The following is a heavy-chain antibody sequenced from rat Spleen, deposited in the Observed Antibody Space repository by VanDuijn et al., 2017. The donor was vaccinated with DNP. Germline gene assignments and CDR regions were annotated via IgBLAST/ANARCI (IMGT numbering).Heavy chain of an antibody. Sequence: EVSLVESGGGLVQPGRSLKLSCAASGFSFHDSWMGWVRQAPGRGLEWIGEISPDGTTTTYILLLKEKFTISRDNAHNILYLQMNNLGSEDTAIFFCARASILRLFDYWGQGVTVTVSS. V-gene: IGHV4-2*01. J-gene: IGHJ2*01. D-gene: IGHD1-6*01. CDR1: GFSFHDSW. CDR3: ARASILRLFDY. CDR2: ISPDGTTT.